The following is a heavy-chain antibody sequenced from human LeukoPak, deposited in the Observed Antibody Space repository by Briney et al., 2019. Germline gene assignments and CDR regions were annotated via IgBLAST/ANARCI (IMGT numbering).Heavy chain of an antibody. CDR1: GFTFSSYG. Sequence: GGSLRLSCAASGFTFSSYGMHWVRQAPGKGLEWVAVISYDGSNKYYADSVKGRFTISRDNSKNTLYLQMNSLRAEDTALYYCAKDIRAAAAAGFDYWGQGTLVTVSS. V-gene: IGHV3-30*18. J-gene: IGHJ4*02. CDR2: ISYDGSNK. D-gene: IGHD6-13*01. CDR3: AKDIRAAAAAGFDY.